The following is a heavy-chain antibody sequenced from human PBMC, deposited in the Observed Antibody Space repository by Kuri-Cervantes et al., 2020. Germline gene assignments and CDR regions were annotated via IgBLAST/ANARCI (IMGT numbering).Heavy chain of an antibody. CDR2: ISAYNGNT. CDR1: GYTFTSYG. CDR3: ASSRHSSWLYYYYGMDV. V-gene: IGHV1-18*01. D-gene: IGHD6-13*01. J-gene: IGHJ6*02. Sequence: ASVKVSCKASGYTFTSYGISWVRQAPGQGLEWMGWISAYNGNTNYAQKLQGRVTMTTDTSTSTAYMELRSLRSDDTAVYYCASSRHSSWLYYYYGMDVWGQGTTVTVSS.